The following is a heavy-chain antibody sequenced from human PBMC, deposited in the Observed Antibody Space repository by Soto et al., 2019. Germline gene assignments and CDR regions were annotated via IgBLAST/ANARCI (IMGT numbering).Heavy chain of an antibody. D-gene: IGHD6-19*01. Sequence: PGESLKISCKGSGYSFTSYWIGWVRQMPGKGLEWMGLIHPGDSDTRYSPSFQGQVTISADKSISTAYLQWSSLKASDTAMYYCARSPYSSGWYDAFDIWGQGTMVTVSS. CDR3: ARSPYSSGWYDAFDI. J-gene: IGHJ3*02. V-gene: IGHV5-51*01. CDR2: IHPGDSDT. CDR1: GYSFTSYW.